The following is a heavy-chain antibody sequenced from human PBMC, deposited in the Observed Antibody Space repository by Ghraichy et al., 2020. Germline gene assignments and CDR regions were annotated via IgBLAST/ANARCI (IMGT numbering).Heavy chain of an antibody. V-gene: IGHV4-31*03. Sequence: SETLSLTCTVSGGSISSGGYYWSWIRQHPGKGLEWIGYIYYSGSTYYNPSHKSRVTISVDTSKNQYSLKLSSVTAADTAVYYCATYIDYYDISANLSLNWCDPWCQETLVTFSS. CDR1: GGSISSGGYY. J-gene: IGHJ5*02. D-gene: IGHD3-22*01. CDR2: IYYSGST. CDR3: ATYIDYYDISANLSLNWCDP.